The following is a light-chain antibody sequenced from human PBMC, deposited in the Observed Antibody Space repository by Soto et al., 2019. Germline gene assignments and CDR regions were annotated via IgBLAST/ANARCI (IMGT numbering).Light chain of an antibody. Sequence: AIRMTQSPSSFSASTGDRVTITCRASQGISSYLAWYQQKPGKAPKLLIYAAATLQRGAPSRFSASGSGTDFALTISRLQSEDVATYSCQQYLSYPYTVRQGTKLEI. J-gene: IGKJ2*01. CDR1: QGISSY. V-gene: IGKV1-8*01. CDR2: AAA. CDR3: QQYLSYPYT.